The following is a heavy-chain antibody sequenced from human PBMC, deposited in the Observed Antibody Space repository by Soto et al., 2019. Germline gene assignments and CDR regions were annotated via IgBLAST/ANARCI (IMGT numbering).Heavy chain of an antibody. D-gene: IGHD4-4*01. CDR3: ATTYDYSNYVTFDY. CDR2: ISGSGGST. V-gene: IGHV3-23*01. J-gene: IGHJ4*02. Sequence: GGSLRLSCAASGFTFSSYAMSWVRQAPGKGLEWVSAISGSGGSTYYADSVKGRFTISRDNSKNTLYLQMNSLRAEDTAVYYCATTYDYSNYVTFDYWGQGTLVTVSS. CDR1: GFTFSSYA.